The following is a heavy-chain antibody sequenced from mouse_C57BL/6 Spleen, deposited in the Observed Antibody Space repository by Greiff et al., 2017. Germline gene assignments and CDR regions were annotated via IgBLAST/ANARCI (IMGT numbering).Heavy chain of an antibody. CDR2: INYDGSST. J-gene: IGHJ2*01. CDR1: GFTFSDYY. V-gene: IGHV5-16*01. CDR3: ARQGDGTFDY. Sequence: EVMLVESEGGLVQPGSSLKLSCTASGFTFSDYYMAWVRQVPEKGLEWVANINYDGSSTYYLDSVKGRFIISRDNAKNILYLQMSSLKSEDTATYYCARQGDGTFDYWGQGTTLTVSS. D-gene: IGHD2-1*01.